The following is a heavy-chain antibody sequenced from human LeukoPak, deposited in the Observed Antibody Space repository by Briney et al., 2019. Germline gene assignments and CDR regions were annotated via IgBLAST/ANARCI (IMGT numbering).Heavy chain of an antibody. Sequence: SVKVSCKASGGNLGSYAISWVRQAPGQGLEWMGRIIPIFGTANYAQKFQGRVTITADKSTSTAYMELSSLRSEDTAVYYCARDRFGGEQNWGQGTLVTVSS. CDR3: ARDRFGGEQN. CDR1: GGNLGSYA. V-gene: IGHV1-69*06. D-gene: IGHD3-16*01. J-gene: IGHJ4*02. CDR2: IIPIFGTA.